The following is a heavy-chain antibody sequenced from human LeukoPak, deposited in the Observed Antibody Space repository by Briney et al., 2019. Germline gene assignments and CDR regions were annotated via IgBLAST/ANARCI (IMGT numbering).Heavy chain of an antibody. J-gene: IGHJ3*02. D-gene: IGHD3-22*01. CDR3: AKDRPNYYETSGPLEGDALDI. CDR2: VSNDGNDK. CDR1: GFTFSLYA. Sequence: GGSLRLSCAASGFTFSLYAMHWVRQAPGKGLEWVAIVSNDGNDKKYSDSVWDRFTISRDNSDNTVYLQMNNLRPEDTALYYCAKDRPNYYETSGPLEGDALDIWGQGTMVIVSS. V-gene: IGHV3-30*18.